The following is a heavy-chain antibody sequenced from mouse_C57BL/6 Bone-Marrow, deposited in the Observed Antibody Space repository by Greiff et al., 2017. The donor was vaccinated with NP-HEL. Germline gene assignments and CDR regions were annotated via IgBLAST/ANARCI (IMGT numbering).Heavy chain of an antibody. V-gene: IGHV5-17*01. Sequence: EVKVVESGGGLVKPGGSLKLSCAASGFTFSDYGMHWVRQAPEKGLEWVAYISSGSSTIYYADTVKGRFTISRDNAKNTLFLQMTSLRSEDTAMYYCARTPYDYEGTWFAYWGQGTLVTVSA. J-gene: IGHJ3*01. CDR2: ISSGSSTI. CDR3: ARTPYDYEGTWFAY. CDR1: GFTFSDYG. D-gene: IGHD2-4*01.